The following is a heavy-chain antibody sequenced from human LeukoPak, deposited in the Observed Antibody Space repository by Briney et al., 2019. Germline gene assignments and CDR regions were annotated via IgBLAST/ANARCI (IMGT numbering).Heavy chain of an antibody. D-gene: IGHD2-2*01. Sequence: ASVKVSCKVSGYTLTELSMHWVRQAPGQGLEWMGIINPSGGSTSYAQKFQGRVTMTRDTSTSTVYMELSSLRSEDTAVYYCARGEDIVVVPATFDYWGQGTLVTVSS. CDR1: GYTLTELS. CDR3: ARGEDIVVVPATFDY. J-gene: IGHJ4*02. V-gene: IGHV1-46*01. CDR2: INPSGGST.